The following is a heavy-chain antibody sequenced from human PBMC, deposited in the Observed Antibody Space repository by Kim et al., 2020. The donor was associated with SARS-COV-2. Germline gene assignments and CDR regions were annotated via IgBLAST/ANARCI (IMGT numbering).Heavy chain of an antibody. J-gene: IGHJ4*02. CDR3: ARDVGLYYFDY. Sequence: TYYNPSLKRRVTISVDTSKNQFSLRLSSVTAADTAVYYCARDVGLYYFDYWGQGTLVTVSS. V-gene: IGHV4-30-2*04. CDR2: T. D-gene: IGHD3-22*01.